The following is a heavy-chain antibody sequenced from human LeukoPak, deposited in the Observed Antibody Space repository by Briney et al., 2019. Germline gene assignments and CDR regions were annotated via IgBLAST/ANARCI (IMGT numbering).Heavy chain of an antibody. CDR3: AKDKFLPDSSGWSRPRNYFDY. Sequence: GGSLRLSCAASGLTFSSYAMNWVRQAPGKGLEWVSGISWNSGSIGYADSVKGRFTISRDNAKNSLYLQMNSLRAEDTALYYCAKDKFLPDSSGWSRPRNYFDYWGQGTLVTVSS. J-gene: IGHJ4*02. V-gene: IGHV3-9*01. CDR1: GLTFSSYA. CDR2: ISWNSGSI. D-gene: IGHD6-19*01.